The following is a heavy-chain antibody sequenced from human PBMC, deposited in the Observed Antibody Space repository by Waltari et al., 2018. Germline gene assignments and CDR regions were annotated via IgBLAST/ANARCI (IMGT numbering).Heavy chain of an antibody. CDR1: GGSFSGYY. CDR2: ISHSGST. V-gene: IGHV4-34*01. CDR3: AIKSGCYSSDY. J-gene: IGHJ4*02. D-gene: IGHD1-26*01. Sequence: QVQLQQWGAGLLKPSEPLSLTCAVYGGSFSGYYWSWIRQTPGKGLEWVGEISHSGSTNDNPALKSRVTISVDTSKNQFSLKLSSVTAADTAVYDCAIKSGCYSSDYWGQGTLVTVSS.